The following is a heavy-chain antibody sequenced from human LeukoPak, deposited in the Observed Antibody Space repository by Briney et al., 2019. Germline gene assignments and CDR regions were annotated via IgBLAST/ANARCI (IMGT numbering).Heavy chain of an antibody. D-gene: IGHD3-22*01. CDR2: IYYSGST. V-gene: IGHV4-59*01. J-gene: IGHJ6*02. CDR3: ARGGYLDNYYYYGMDV. Sequence: SETLSPTCTVAGGSISSYYWSWIRQPPGKGLEWIGYIYYSGSTNYNPSLKSRVTISVDTSKNQFSLKLSSVTAADTAVYYCARGGYLDNYYYYGMDVWGQGTTVTVSS. CDR1: GGSISSYY.